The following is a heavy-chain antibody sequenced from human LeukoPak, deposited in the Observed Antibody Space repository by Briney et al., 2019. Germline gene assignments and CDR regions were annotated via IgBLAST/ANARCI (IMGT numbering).Heavy chain of an antibody. CDR1: GFTVSSNY. D-gene: IGHD3-9*01. CDR2: IYSGGST. J-gene: IGHJ6*02. Sequence: GGSLRLSCAASGFTVSSNYMSWVRQAPGKGLERGSVIYSGGSTYYADSGKGRFTISRDNSKNTLYLQMNSLRAEDTAVYYCARDGTYYDILTEDYYYYGMDVWGQGTTVTVSS. CDR3: ARDGTYYDILTEDYYYYGMDV. V-gene: IGHV3-53*01.